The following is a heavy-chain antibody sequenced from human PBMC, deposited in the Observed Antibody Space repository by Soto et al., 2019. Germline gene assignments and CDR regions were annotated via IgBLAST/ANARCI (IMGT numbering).Heavy chain of an antibody. CDR2: IYYDASKK. CDR3: ANILTGPTDY. D-gene: IGHD1-20*01. Sequence: QVQLVESGGGVVLPGRSLKLSCAASGFPFNSYVMHWVRQAPGKGLEWVASIYYDASKKYYTDSVKGRFTISRDNSKXXXXXXXXXXXXXXXAVYYCANILTGPTDYWGQGTLVTVSS. J-gene: IGHJ4*02. V-gene: IGHV3-30*03. CDR1: GFPFNSYV.